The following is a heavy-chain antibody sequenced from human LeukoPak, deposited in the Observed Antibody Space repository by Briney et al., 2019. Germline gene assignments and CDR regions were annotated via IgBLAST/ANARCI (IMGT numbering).Heavy chain of an antibody. CDR2: IKTDGTIT. J-gene: IGHJ5*02. Sequence: PGGSLRLSCAASGFTFSSYSMNWVRQAPGKGLEWVSRIKTDGTITTYADSVKGRFTISRHSAKNTAYLQMSSLRAEETAVYYCVRSLFSAADLWGQGNLVTVS. D-gene: IGHD2-15*01. V-gene: IGHV3-74*01. CDR3: VRSLFSAADL. CDR1: GFTFSSYS.